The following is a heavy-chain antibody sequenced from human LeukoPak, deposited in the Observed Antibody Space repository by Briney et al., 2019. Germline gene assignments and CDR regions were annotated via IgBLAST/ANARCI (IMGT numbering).Heavy chain of an antibody. D-gene: IGHD2-15*01. V-gene: IGHV4-34*01. CDR3: ARRRVVVAARIDY. Sequence: PSETLSLTCAVYGGSFSGYYWSWIRQPPGKGLEWIGEINHSGSTNYNPSLKSRVTISVDTSKNQFSLKLSSVTAADTAMYYCARRRVVVAARIDYWGQGTLVTVSS. J-gene: IGHJ4*02. CDR1: GGSFSGYY. CDR2: INHSGST.